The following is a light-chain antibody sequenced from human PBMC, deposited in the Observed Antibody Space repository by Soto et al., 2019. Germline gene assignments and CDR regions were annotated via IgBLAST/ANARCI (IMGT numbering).Light chain of an antibody. V-gene: IGKV3D-20*02. CDR3: QQRSNWPRIT. CDR1: QSVSSSY. Sequence: EIVLTQSPGTLSLSPGERATLSCRAVQSVSSSYLAWYQQKPGQPPRLLIYGASSRATGIPDRFSGSGSGTDFTLTISSLEPEDFAVYYCQQRSNWPRITFGQGTRLEIK. CDR2: GAS. J-gene: IGKJ5*01.